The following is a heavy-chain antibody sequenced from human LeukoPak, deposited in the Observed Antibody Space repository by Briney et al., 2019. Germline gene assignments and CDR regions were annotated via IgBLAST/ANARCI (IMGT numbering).Heavy chain of an antibody. CDR2: IYYSGST. D-gene: IGHD3-10*01. Sequence: SETLYLTCTVSGGSISSYYWSWIRQPPGKGLEWIGYIYYSGSTNYNPSLKSRVTISVDTSKNQFSLKLSSVTAADTAVYYCARAMARQKSFDYWGQGTLVTVSS. V-gene: IGHV4-59*01. CDR3: ARAMARQKSFDY. J-gene: IGHJ4*02. CDR1: GGSISSYY.